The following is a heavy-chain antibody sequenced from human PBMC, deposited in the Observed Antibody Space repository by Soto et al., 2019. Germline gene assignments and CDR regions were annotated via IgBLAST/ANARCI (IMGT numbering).Heavy chain of an antibody. D-gene: IGHD3-9*01. CDR3: AKATYYDILTGYARDY. V-gene: IGHV3-23*01. CDR2: ISGSGGST. J-gene: IGHJ4*02. CDR1: GFTFSSYA. Sequence: GGSLRPSCAASGFTFSSYAMSWVRQAPGKGLEWVSAISGSGGSTYYADSVKGRFTISRDNSKNTLYLQMNSLRAEDTAVYYCAKATYYDILTGYARDYWGQGTVVTVSS.